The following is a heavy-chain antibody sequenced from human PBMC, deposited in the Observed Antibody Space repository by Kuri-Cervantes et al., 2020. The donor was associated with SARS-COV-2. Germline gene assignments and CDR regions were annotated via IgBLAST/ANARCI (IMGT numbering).Heavy chain of an antibody. CDR3: ARPGGFFDV. J-gene: IGHJ6*04. Sequence: SETLSLTCAVSGYSISSGYYWGWLRQPPGKGLEWIGSIYHSGSTYYNPSLKSRVTISVDTSKNQFSLKLSSVTAADTAVYYCARPGGFFDVWGKGTTVTVSS. CDR1: GYSISSGYY. CDR2: IYHSGST. D-gene: IGHD4-23*01. V-gene: IGHV4-38-2*01.